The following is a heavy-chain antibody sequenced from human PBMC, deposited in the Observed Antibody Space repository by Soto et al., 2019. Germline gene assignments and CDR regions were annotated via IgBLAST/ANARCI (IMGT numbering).Heavy chain of an antibody. J-gene: IGHJ4*02. D-gene: IGHD5-12*01. CDR1: GFTFSSYA. CDR3: AKASHARAVGGGYDRLFDY. Sequence: GGSLRLSCAASGFTFSSYAMSWVRQAPGKGLEWVSAISGSGGSTYYADSVKGRFTISRDNSKNTLYLQMNSLRAEDTAVYYCAKASHARAVGGGYDRLFDYWGQGTLVTSPQ. V-gene: IGHV3-23*01. CDR2: ISGSGGST.